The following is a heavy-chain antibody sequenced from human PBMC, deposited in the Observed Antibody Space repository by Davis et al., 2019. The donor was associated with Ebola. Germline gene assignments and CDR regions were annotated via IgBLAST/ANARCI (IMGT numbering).Heavy chain of an antibody. V-gene: IGHV4-59*08. CDR3: ARHGGRGDYFVDI. Sequence: SETLSLTCTVSGGSISSYYWSWIQQPPGKGLEWIGYIYYSGSTNYNPSLKSRVTISVDTSKNQFSLKLSSVTAADTAVYYCARHGGRGDYFVDIWGQGTMVTVSS. CDR1: GGSISSYY. J-gene: IGHJ3*02. D-gene: IGHD4-17*01. CDR2: IYYSGST.